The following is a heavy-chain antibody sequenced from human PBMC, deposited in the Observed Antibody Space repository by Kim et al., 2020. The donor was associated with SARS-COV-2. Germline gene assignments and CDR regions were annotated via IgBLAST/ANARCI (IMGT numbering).Heavy chain of an antibody. J-gene: IGHJ6*02. V-gene: IGHV3-13*01. CDR3: ARTRGIPFYYYGMDV. CDR2: IGTAGDT. Sequence: GGSLRLSCAASGFTFSSYDMHWVRQATGKGLEWVSAIGTAGDTYYPGSVKGRFTISRENAKNSLYLQMNSLRAGDTAVYYCARTRGIPFYYYGMDVWGQGTTVTVSS. CDR1: GFTFSSYD. D-gene: IGHD3-16*01.